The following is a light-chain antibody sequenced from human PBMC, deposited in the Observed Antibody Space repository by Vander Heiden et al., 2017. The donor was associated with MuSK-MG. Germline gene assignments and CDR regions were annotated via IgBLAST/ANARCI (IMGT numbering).Light chain of an antibody. CDR2: GNS. Sequence: QHVLTQPRSVYGAAGQRATLPGTGSSSSIGAGYDVHWYQQHPGTAPTLLLYGNSNRPSGVPDRFPVSKSGTSASLAITGLQAEDEADYYCQSYDSSLSGSVFGGGTKLTVL. J-gene: IGLJ2*01. CDR1: SSSIGAGYD. V-gene: IGLV1-40*01. CDR3: QSYDSSLSGSV.